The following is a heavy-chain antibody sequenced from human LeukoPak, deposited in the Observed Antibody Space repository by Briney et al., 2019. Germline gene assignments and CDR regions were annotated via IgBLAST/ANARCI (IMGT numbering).Heavy chain of an antibody. CDR2: ISSNGGST. CDR3: ASDLITGTTSGLNDAFDI. CDR1: GFTFSSYA. J-gene: IGHJ3*02. V-gene: IGHV3-64*01. D-gene: IGHD1-20*01. Sequence: PGGSLRLSCAASGFTFSSYAMHWVRQAPGKGLEYVSAISSNGGSTYYANSVKGRFTTSRDNSKNTLYLQMGSLRAEDMAVYYRASDLITGTTSGLNDAFDIWGQGTMVTVSS.